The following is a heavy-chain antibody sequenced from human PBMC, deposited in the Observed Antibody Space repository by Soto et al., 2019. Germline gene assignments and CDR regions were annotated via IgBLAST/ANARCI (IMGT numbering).Heavy chain of an antibody. Sequence: GGSLRLSCAASGFTFSSYAMSWVRQAPGKGLEWVSAISGSGGSTYYAGSVKGRFTISRDNSKNTLYLQMNSLRAEDTAVYYCARIPRYSYGYRLYSYGMDVWGQGTTVTVSS. D-gene: IGHD5-18*01. V-gene: IGHV3-23*01. CDR1: GFTFSSYA. J-gene: IGHJ6*02. CDR3: ARIPRYSYGYRLYSYGMDV. CDR2: ISGSGGST.